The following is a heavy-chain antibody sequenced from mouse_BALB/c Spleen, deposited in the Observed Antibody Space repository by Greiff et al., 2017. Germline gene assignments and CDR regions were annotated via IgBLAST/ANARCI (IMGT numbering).Heavy chain of an antibody. V-gene: IGHV6-6*02. Sequence: EVQVVESGGGLVQPGGSMKLSCVASGFTFSNYWMNWVRQSPEKGLEWVAEIRLKSNNYATHYAESVKGRFTISRDDSKSSVYLQTNNLRAEDTGIYYCTRLWDGFDYWGQGTTLTVSS. CDR2: IRLKSNNYAT. CDR3: TRLWDGFDY. CDR1: GFTFSNYW. J-gene: IGHJ2*01. D-gene: IGHD4-1*01.